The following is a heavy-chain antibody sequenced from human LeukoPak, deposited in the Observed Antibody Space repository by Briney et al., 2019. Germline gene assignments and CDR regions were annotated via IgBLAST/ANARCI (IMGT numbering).Heavy chain of an antibody. J-gene: IGHJ3*02. CDR1: GYTFTSYG. D-gene: IGHD2-2*01. CDR3: VFDVPAAAFDI. Sequence: ASVKVSCKASGYTFTSYGISWVRQAPGQGLEWMGWISAYNGNTNYAQKLQGRVTMTTDTSTSTANMELRSLRSDDTAVYYCVFDVPAAAFDIWGQGTMVTVSS. V-gene: IGHV1-18*01. CDR2: ISAYNGNT.